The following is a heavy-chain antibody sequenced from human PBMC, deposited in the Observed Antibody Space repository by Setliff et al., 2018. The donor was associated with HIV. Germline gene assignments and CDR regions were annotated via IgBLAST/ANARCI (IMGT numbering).Heavy chain of an antibody. CDR2: INHRGST. V-gene: IGHV4-34*01. D-gene: IGHD5-12*01. CDR3: VRGWDDRVSTISAPYYYYMDV. Sequence: SETLSLTCAFYGGSLNGFYWGWIRQCPGKGLEWIGEINHRGSTKYNPSLKSRVTIRVDMSKNQFSLEVTAVTAADTAVYYCVRGWDDRVSTISAPYYYYMDVWGKGTTVTV. CDR1: GGSLNGFY. J-gene: IGHJ6*03.